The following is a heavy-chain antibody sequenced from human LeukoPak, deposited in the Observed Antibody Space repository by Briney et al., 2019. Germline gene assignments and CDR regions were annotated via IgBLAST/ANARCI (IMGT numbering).Heavy chain of an antibody. J-gene: IGHJ6*03. CDR2: INHSGST. D-gene: IGHD6-13*01. V-gene: IGHV4-34*01. CDR1: GGSFSGYY. Sequence: SETLSLTCAVYGGSFSGYYWSWIRQPPGKGVEWIGEINHSGSTNYNPSLKSRVTISVDTSKNQFSLKLSSVTAADTAMYYCARGGYSSSWRYYYYMDVWGKGTTVTVSS. CDR3: ARGGYSSSWRYYYYMDV.